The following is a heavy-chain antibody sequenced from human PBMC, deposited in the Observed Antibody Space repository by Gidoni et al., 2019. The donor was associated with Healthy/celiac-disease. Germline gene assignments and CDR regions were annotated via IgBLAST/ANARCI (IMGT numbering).Heavy chain of an antibody. CDR3: AREVRYCSSTSCSTGYYYYMDV. CDR1: GFTFSSYW. V-gene: IGHV3-74*01. D-gene: IGHD2-2*01. J-gene: IGHJ6*03. CDR2: INSDGSST. Sequence: EVQLVESGGGLVQPGGSLRLSCAASGFTFSSYWMYWVRQAPGKGLVWVSRINSDGSSTSYADSVKGRFTISRDNAKNTLYLQMNSLRAEDTAVYYCAREVRYCSSTSCSTGYYYYMDVWGKGTTVTVSS.